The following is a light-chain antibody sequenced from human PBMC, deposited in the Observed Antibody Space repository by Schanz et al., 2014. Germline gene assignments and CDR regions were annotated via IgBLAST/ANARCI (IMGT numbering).Light chain of an antibody. CDR3: QQYGSSPLT. CDR2: GAS. V-gene: IGKV3-20*01. Sequence: EIVLTQSPGTLSLSPGERATLSCRASQSVSSNYLAWYQQKPGQAPRLLMYGASSRATGTPDRFSGSGSGTDFTLTISRLEPEDFAVYYCQQYGSSPLTFGQGTRLEIK. J-gene: IGKJ5*01. CDR1: QSVSSNY.